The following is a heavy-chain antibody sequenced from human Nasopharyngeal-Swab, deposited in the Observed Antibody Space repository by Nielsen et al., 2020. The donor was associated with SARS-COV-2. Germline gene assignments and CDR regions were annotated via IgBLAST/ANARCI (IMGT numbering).Heavy chain of an antibody. J-gene: IGHJ5*02. CDR1: GFSLSTSGVG. CDR2: IYWDDDK. V-gene: IGHV2-5*02. D-gene: IGHD6-13*01. CDR3: EHRTSSSWYGDWFDP. Sequence: SGPTLVKPTQTLTLTCTFSGFSLSTSGVGVGWIRRPPGKALEWLALIYWDDDKRYSPSLKSRLTITKDTSKNQVVLTMTNMDPVDTATYYCEHRTSSSWYGDWFDPWGQGTLVTVSS.